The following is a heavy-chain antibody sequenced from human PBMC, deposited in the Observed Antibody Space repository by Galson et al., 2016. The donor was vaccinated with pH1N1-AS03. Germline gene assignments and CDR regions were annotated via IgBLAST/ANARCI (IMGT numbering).Heavy chain of an antibody. V-gene: IGHV4-59*01. CDR3: ARATAVGPPYFDY. D-gene: IGHD6-13*01. CDR2: IYSIGGT. CDR1: SGSISSYS. J-gene: IGHJ4*02. Sequence: LTCTVSSGSISSYSWNWIRQPPGKGLEWIGSIYSIGGTNYNPSLESRITISVEASKNQFSLKLRSVTAADTAVYYCARATAVGPPYFDYWGQGTVATVSS.